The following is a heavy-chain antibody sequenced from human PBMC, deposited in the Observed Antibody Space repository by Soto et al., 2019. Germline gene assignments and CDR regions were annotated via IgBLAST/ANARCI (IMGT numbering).Heavy chain of an antibody. Sequence: VKVSCKAPGGIFSSFAVSWVRQAPGQGLEWMGGIIPMTGTPNYAQEVQGRVTMTADGSTSTAYLVLSSLRSEDTAVYYCARGPILPGATSWLDPWGQGTVVTVSS. CDR3: ARGPILPGATSWLDP. CDR2: IIPMTGTP. J-gene: IGHJ5*02. CDR1: GGIFSSFA. V-gene: IGHV1-69*13. D-gene: IGHD2-2*01.